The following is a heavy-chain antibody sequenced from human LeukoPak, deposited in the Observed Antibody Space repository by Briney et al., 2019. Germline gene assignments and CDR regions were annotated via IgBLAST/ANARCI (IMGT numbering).Heavy chain of an antibody. CDR1: GFTFSSFW. D-gene: IGHD1-14*01. J-gene: IGHJ5*02. V-gene: IGHV3-7*01. Sequence: PGGSLRLSCAASGFTFSSFWMSWVRQAPGKGLEWVANINQDGSGKYFVDSVKGRFTISRDNAKNSLYLQMNSLRAEDTAAYYCARGVSGEPWGQGTLVTVSS. CDR2: INQDGSGK. CDR3: ARGVSGEP.